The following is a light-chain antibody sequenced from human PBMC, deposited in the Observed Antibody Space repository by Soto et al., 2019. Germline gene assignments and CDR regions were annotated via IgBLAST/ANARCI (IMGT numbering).Light chain of an antibody. Sequence: QSVLTQPASVSGSPGQSITIFCTGTSSDIGGYNYVSWYQQHPGKAPKIMIHNVSNRPSGVSNRFSGSKSGNTASLTISGLQAEDEADYYCSSYTSSSTPYVFGTGT. CDR1: SSDIGGYNY. CDR3: SSYTSSSTPYV. CDR2: NVS. J-gene: IGLJ1*01. V-gene: IGLV2-14*01.